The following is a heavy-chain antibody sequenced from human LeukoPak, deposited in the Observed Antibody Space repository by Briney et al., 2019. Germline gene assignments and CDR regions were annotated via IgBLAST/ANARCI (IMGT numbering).Heavy chain of an antibody. CDR2: IYTSGST. J-gene: IGHJ4*02. V-gene: IGHV4-4*09. D-gene: IGHD3-3*01. CDR1: GGSISSYY. CDR3: ARHESESYDFWSGYPQSPDHYYFDY. Sequence: SETLSLTCTVSGGSISSYYWSWIRQPPGKGLEWIGYIYTSGSTNYNPSLKSRVTISVDTSKPQFSLKLSSVPAADTAVYYCARHESESYDFWSGYPQSPDHYYFDYWGQGTLVTVSS.